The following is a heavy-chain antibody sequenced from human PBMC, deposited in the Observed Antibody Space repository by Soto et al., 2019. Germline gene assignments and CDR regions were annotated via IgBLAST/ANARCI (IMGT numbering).Heavy chain of an antibody. V-gene: IGHV3-66*01. CDR3: IRSWMAVAGKRADY. Sequence: QPGGSLRLSCAASGFTVSINYMSWFRQAPGKGLEWVSVIYSGGSTYYADSVKGRFTISRDNSKNTLYLQMNSLRAEDTAVYYCIRSWMAVAGKRADYWGQGTLVTVSS. CDR1: GFTVSINY. J-gene: IGHJ4*02. D-gene: IGHD6-19*01. CDR2: IYSGGST.